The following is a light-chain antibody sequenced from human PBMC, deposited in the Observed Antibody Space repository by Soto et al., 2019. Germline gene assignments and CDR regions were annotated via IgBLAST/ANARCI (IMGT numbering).Light chain of an antibody. J-gene: IGKJ2*01. CDR1: QNVLYRSSNKSY. CDR3: QQYYNTPYT. V-gene: IGKV4-1*01. Sequence: DIVMTQYPDFLAVSLGERATITCKSSQNVLYRSSNKSYLAWYQQRPGQPPRLLLYCASTCESGVPDRFIGSGSETDFTLTISSLQAGDEAIYHCQQYYNTPYTFGQGTTLEIK. CDR2: CAS.